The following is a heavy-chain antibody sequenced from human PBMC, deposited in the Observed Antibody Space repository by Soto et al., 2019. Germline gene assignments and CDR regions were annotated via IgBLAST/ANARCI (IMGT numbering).Heavy chain of an antibody. CDR3: ARVPRLRIVGATDFDY. D-gene: IGHD1-26*01. CDR1: GFTFSDYY. CDR2: ISSSSSYT. V-gene: IGHV3-11*05. Sequence: QVQLVESGGGLVKPGGSLRLSCAASGFTFSDYYMSWIRQAPGKGLEWVSYISSSSSYTNYADSVKGRFTISRDNAKNXLYLQMNSLRAEDTAVYYCARVPRLRIVGATDFDYWGQGTLVTVSS. J-gene: IGHJ4*02.